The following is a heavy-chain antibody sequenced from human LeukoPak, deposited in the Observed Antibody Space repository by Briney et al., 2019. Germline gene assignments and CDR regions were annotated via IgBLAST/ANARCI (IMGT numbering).Heavy chain of an antibody. Sequence: GGSLRLSCTASGFTFTNACMTWVRQAPGKGLVWVGRIKSASDGGTTDYAATVKGRFTISRDDPKNTLYLQMDSLNSEDSAVYYCTTEYYYDSSGSLFYFDYWGQGSLVTVSS. CDR2: IKSASDGGTT. J-gene: IGHJ4*02. V-gene: IGHV3-15*01. CDR1: GFTFTNAC. CDR3: TTEYYYDSSGSLFYFDY. D-gene: IGHD3-22*01.